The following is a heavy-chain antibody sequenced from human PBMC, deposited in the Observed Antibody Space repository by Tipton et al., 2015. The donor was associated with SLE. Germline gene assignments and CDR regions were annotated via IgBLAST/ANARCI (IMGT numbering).Heavy chain of an antibody. CDR3: ARAPGLERSFYFYYYMDV. D-gene: IGHD1-1*01. J-gene: IGHJ6*03. CDR2: INHSGST. Sequence: TLSLTCAVYGGSFSGYYWSWVRQSPGKGLEWIGDINHSGSTNYNPSFKSRVTISVDTSKNQFSLRLSSVTAADTAVYYCARAPGLERSFYFYYYMDVWGKGTTVTVSS. CDR1: GGSFSGYY. V-gene: IGHV4-34*01.